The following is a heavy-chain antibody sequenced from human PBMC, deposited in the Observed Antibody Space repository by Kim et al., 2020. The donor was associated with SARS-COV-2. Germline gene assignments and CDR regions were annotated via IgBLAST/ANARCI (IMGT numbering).Heavy chain of an antibody. V-gene: IGHV3-30*03. CDR2: ISFDGSAK. CDR3: ARVSVDSAILSYFDY. J-gene: IGHJ4*02. Sequence: GGSLRLSCAASGFTFSRYGMHWVRQAPGKGLEWVTVISFDGSAKNYADSVKGRFTISRDNSKNTLYLQMNSLRPEDTAVYYCARVSVDSAILSYFDYWGQGTLVTVSS. CDR1: GFTFSRYG. D-gene: IGHD5-18*01.